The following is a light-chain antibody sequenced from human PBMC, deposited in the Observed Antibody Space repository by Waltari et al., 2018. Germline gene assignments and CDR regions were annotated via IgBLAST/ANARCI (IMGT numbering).Light chain of an antibody. CDR3: QQYATSPLT. V-gene: IGKV3-20*01. J-gene: IGKJ4*01. CDR2: GAS. CDR1: QSVGKNY. Sequence: EIVLTQSPGTLSLSPGERATLSCRASQSVGKNYLAWYQKKGGQAPRLLIYGASGRATGIPDRFSGSGSGTDFTLTISRLEPEDFAVYYCQQYATSPLTFGGGTKVEI.